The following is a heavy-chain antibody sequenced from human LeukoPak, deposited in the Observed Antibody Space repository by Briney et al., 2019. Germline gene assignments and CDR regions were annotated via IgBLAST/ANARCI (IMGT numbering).Heavy chain of an antibody. Sequence: GASVTVSCKASGGTFSSYAISWVRQAPGQGLEWMGGIIPIFGTANYAQKFQGRVTITTDESTSTAYMELSSLRSEDTAVYYCARAYYYDSSGYYYWFDPWGQGTLVTVSS. CDR2: IIPIFGTA. CDR3: ARAYYYDSSGYYYWFDP. CDR1: GGTFSSYA. V-gene: IGHV1-69*05. J-gene: IGHJ5*02. D-gene: IGHD3-22*01.